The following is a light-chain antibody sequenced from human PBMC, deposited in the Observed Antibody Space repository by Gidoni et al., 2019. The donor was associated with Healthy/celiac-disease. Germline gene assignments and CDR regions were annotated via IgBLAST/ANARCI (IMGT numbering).Light chain of an antibody. Sequence: IQMTHSPSSLSASVGDRVTITCRASQSSSSYLNWYQQKPGKAPKLLIYAASSLQSGVQSRFSGSGSGTDFTLTISSLQPEDFATYYCQQSYSTPPTFGQGTKLEIK. J-gene: IGKJ2*01. CDR1: QSSSSY. V-gene: IGKV1-39*01. CDR3: QQSYSTPPT. CDR2: AAS.